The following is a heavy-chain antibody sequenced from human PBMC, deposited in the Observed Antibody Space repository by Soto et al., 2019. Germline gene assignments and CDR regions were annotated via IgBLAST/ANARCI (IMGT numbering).Heavy chain of an antibody. D-gene: IGHD2-21*01. CDR2: INHSGNT. Sequence: SETLSLTCAVYGASLSDNYCNWLRQPPGKGLEWILEINHSGNTNYNPSLRSRVTISIETSKNQLSLNVRSVSAADTAVYYCARGRGEFDXWGQGTPVTVSX. J-gene: IGHJ5*02. V-gene: IGHV4-34*01. CDR1: GASLSDNY. CDR3: ARGRGEFDX.